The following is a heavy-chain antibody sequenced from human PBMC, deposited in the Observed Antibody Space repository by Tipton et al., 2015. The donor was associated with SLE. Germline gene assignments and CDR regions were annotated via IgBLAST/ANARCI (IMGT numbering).Heavy chain of an antibody. J-gene: IGHJ5*02. Sequence: TLSLTCTVSGDSISSYYWSWIRQPPGKGLEWIGSIYYSGSTNYNPSLKSRVTMSLDTSKNQFSLKLSSVTAADTAVYYCAGTRGYGSNWFDPCGQGTLVTVSS. D-gene: IGHD5-18*01. CDR3: AGTRGYGSNWFDP. CDR1: GDSISSYY. CDR2: IYYSGST. V-gene: IGHV4-59*01.